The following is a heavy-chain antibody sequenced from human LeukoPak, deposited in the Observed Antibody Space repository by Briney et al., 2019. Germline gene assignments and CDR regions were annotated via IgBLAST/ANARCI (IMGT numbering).Heavy chain of an antibody. Sequence: ASVKVSCKASGYTFTGYYMHWVRQAPGQGLEWMGWINPNSGGTNYAQKFQGRVTMTRDTSISTAYMELSRLRSDDTAVYYCARTLGVITMIAPTDYWGQGTLVTVSS. CDR1: GYTFTGYY. CDR3: ARTLGVITMIAPTDY. D-gene: IGHD3-22*01. CDR2: INPNSGGT. V-gene: IGHV1-2*02. J-gene: IGHJ4*02.